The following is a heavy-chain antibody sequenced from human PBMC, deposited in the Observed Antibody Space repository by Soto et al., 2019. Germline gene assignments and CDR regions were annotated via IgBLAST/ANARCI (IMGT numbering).Heavy chain of an antibody. D-gene: IGHD2-15*01. CDR2: IIPIFGTA. Sequence: ASVKVSCKASGGTFSSYAISWVRQAPGQGLEWMGGIIPIFGTANYAQKLQGRVTMTTDTSTSTAYMELRSLRSDDTAVYYCARDVVVAATCLGPWGQENLLPVSS. CDR3: ARDVVVAATCLGP. V-gene: IGHV1-69*05. J-gene: IGHJ5*02. CDR1: GGTFSSYA.